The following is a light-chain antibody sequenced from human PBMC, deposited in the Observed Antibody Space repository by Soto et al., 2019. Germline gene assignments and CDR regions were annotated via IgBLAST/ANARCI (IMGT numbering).Light chain of an antibody. Sequence: QSVLTQPASVSGSPGQSITISCTGTSSDVGGYDFVSWYQQHPGKAPKLIIYDVSHRPSGVSNRFSGSKSANTASLTISGLQAEDEADYYCSSYTTSTSVVFGGGTKLTVL. CDR3: SSYTTSTSVV. CDR1: SSDVGGYDF. V-gene: IGLV2-14*03. J-gene: IGLJ2*01. CDR2: DVS.